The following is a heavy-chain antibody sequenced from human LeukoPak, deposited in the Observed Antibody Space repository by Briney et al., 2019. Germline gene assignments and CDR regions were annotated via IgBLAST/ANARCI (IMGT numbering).Heavy chain of an antibody. V-gene: IGHV4-34*01. CDR3: ARDGIAVFGVITGNYYYMDV. CDR1: GLSFSDYS. Sequence: SETLSLTCAVHGLSFSDYSLRWIRQPPGKGLEWIVYISHSGGTNYNPSLKSRVTMAVYTSNNQFSLKLKSFTAADTAVYYCARDGIAVFGVITGNYYYMDVWGNGTTVTVSS. D-gene: IGHD3-3*01. CDR2: ISHSGGT. J-gene: IGHJ6*03.